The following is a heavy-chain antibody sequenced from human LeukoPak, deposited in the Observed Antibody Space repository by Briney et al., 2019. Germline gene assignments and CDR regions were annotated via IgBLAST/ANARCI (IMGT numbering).Heavy chain of an antibody. J-gene: IGHJ4*02. Sequence: PSETLSLTCTVSGGSISSSNYYWSWIRQPPGKGLEWIGYFHHSGSTYYNPSLKSRVTISVDRSKNQFSLKLSSVTAADTAVYYCARSRRVRGYYFDYWGQGTLVTVSS. V-gene: IGHV4-61*05. CDR1: GGSISSSNYY. D-gene: IGHD2-21*01. CDR3: ARSRRVRGYYFDY. CDR2: FHHSGST.